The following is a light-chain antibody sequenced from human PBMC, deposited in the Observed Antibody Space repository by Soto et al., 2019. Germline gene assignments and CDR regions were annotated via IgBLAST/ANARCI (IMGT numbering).Light chain of an antibody. CDR1: QSVGRS. CDR3: QQRSNWPIT. V-gene: IGKV3-15*01. J-gene: IGKJ5*01. CDR2: GAS. Sequence: IVMTQSPATLSVSPGEGATLSCRASQSVGRSLAWYQQRPGQAPRLLIYGASARATGIPATFSGSGSGTEFTLTISSLEPEDFAVYYCQQRSNWPITFGQGTRLEIK.